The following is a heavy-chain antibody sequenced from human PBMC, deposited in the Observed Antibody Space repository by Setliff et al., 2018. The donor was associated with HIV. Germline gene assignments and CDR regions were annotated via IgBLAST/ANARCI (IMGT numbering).Heavy chain of an antibody. CDR1: NASISSNY. V-gene: IGHV4-4*09. Sequence: PPETLSRTCTVSNASISSNYWSWIRQTPGKGLEWIGYIHASGKANYNPSLKSRVTISLDTSKLQFSLRLTPVTAADTAVYYCATLDPSGGNFLAYWGQGTLVTVSS. D-gene: IGHD2-21*02. CDR2: IHASGKA. CDR3: ATLDPSGGNFLAY. J-gene: IGHJ4*02.